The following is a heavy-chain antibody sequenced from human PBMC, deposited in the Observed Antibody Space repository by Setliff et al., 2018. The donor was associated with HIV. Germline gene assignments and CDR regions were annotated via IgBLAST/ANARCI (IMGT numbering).Heavy chain of an antibody. Sequence: GGSLSLSCAASGFTFSSYSMNWVRQAPGKGLEWVSYISSSSSYTHYADSVKGRFTISRDNVKNPLYLQMNSLRAEDTAVYYCARDRYSGSSTDNWGQGTLVTVSS. CDR2: ISSSSSYT. CDR3: ARDRYSGSSTDN. J-gene: IGHJ4*02. V-gene: IGHV3-21*01. D-gene: IGHD1-26*01. CDR1: GFTFSSYS.